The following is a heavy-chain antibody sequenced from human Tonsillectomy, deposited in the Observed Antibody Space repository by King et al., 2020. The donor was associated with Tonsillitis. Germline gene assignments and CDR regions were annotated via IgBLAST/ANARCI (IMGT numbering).Heavy chain of an antibody. D-gene: IGHD4-17*01. CDR3: AGGPVRAYFGS. J-gene: IGHJ4*02. V-gene: IGHV4-30-4*07. Sequence: QLQESGPGLVKPSQTLSLTCAVSGGSVNSGGNSWSWIRQPPGKGLEWIGYIYYSGTTYYNPSLRSRVTISLDTSKNQFSLNLTSMTAADTAVYYCAGGPVRAYFGSWGQGTLVTVSS. CDR1: GGSVNSGGNS. CDR2: IYYSGTT.